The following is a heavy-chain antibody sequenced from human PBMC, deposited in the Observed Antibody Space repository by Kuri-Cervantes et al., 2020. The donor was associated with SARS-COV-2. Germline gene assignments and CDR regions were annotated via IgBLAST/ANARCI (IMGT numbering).Heavy chain of an antibody. J-gene: IGHJ4*02. CDR1: GFTLSSYG. Sequence: GESLKISCAASGFTLSSYGMHWVRQAPGKGLEWVAFIRYDGSNKYYADSVKGRFTISRDNSKNTLYLQMNSLRAEDTAVYYCAKDFWSGYYYFDYWGQGTLVTVSS. CDR3: AKDFWSGYYYFDY. V-gene: IGHV3-30*02. CDR2: IRYDGSNK. D-gene: IGHD3-3*01.